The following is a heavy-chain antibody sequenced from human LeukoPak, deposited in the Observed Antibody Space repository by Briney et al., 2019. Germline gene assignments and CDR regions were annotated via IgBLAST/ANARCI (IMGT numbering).Heavy chain of an antibody. Sequence: NPSETLSLTCTVSGGSISSYYWSWIRQPAGKGLEWIGRIYTSGSTYYNPSLKSRVTMSVDTSKNQFSLKLSSVTAADTAVYYCARDQYYYGSGSYSWFDPWGQGTLVTVSS. CDR3: ARDQYYYGSGSYSWFDP. V-gene: IGHV4-4*07. J-gene: IGHJ5*02. CDR1: GGSISSYY. CDR2: IYTSGST. D-gene: IGHD3-10*01.